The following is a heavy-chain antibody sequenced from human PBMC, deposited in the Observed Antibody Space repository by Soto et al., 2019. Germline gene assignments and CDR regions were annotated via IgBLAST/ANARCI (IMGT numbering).Heavy chain of an antibody. CDR2: ISYDGSNK. D-gene: IGHD3-10*01. Sequence: PGGSLRLSCAASGFTFSSYGMHWVRQAPGKGLEWVAVISYDGSNKYYADSVKGRFTISRDNSKNTLYLQMNSLRAEDTAVYYCAKASGMSYYSYYGYGMDVWGQGTTVTVSS. CDR1: GFTFSSYG. V-gene: IGHV3-30*18. CDR3: AKASGMSYYSYYGYGMDV. J-gene: IGHJ6*02.